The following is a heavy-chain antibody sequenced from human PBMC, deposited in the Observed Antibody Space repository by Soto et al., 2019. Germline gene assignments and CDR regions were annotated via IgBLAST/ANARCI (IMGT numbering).Heavy chain of an antibody. Sequence: ESGGGVVQPGRSLRLSCAASGFTFSSYAMHWVRQAPGKGLEWVAFISYDGSKKYYADSVKGRFTISRDNSKNTLNLQMNSLRAEDTAVYHCARTEYYGSGSYSGMDVWGQGTTVTVSS. CDR2: ISYDGSKK. D-gene: IGHD3-10*01. J-gene: IGHJ6*02. V-gene: IGHV3-30-3*01. CDR3: ARTEYYGSGSYSGMDV. CDR1: GFTFSSYA.